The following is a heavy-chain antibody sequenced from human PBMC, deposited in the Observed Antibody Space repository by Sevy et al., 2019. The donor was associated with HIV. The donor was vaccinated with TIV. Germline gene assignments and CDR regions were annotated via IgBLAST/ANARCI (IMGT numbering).Heavy chain of an antibody. V-gene: IGHV3-21*01. CDR2: ISSSSDYM. CDR1: GFTFSTFS. J-gene: IGHJ4*02. D-gene: IGHD3-16*01. Sequence: GGSLRLSCAASGFTFSTFSMNWVRQAPGKGLEWVSSISSSSDYMYYADSVEGRFTISRDNAKNSLFLQMSSLRAEDTAVYYCVRDCRIMVTFGGDYWGQGTLVTVSS. CDR3: VRDCRIMVTFGGDY.